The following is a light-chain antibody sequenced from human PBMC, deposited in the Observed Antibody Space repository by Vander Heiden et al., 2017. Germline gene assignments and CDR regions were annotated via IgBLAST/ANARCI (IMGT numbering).Light chain of an antibody. Sequence: QSVLTQSPSASGTPGRRVTISCSGASSNIGNNYVYWYQHLPGTAPKLLIYSDNQRPSGVPDRFSGSKSGTSASLAISGLRSEDEADYYCAAWDDSLSGLWVFGGGTKLTVL. J-gene: IGLJ3*02. V-gene: IGLV1-47*02. CDR2: SDN. CDR3: AAWDDSLSGLWV. CDR1: SSNIGNNY.